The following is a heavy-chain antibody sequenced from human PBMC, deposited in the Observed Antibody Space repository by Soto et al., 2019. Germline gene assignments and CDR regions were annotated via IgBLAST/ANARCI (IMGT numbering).Heavy chain of an antibody. Sequence: QLQLQESGSGLVKPSQTLSLTCAVSGGSISSGGYSWSWIRLPPGKGLEWIGYIYHSGSTYYNPSLKSRVTLSVVRSKNQFSLKLSSVTAADTAVYYCAAGGGLPRYYWGQGTLVTVSS. D-gene: IGHD5-12*01. CDR1: GGSISSGGYS. J-gene: IGHJ4*02. CDR2: IYHSGST. CDR3: AAGGGLPRYY. V-gene: IGHV4-30-2*01.